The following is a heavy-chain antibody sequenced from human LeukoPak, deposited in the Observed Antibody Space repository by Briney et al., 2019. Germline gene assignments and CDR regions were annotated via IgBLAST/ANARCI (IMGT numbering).Heavy chain of an antibody. Sequence: GGSLRLSCAASGFTFSSYEMNWVRQAPGKGLEWVSYISSSGSTIYYADSVKGRFTISRDNAKNSLYLQMNSLRAEDTAVYYCATGRLSSGWLDPWGQGTLVTVSS. CDR3: ATGRLSSGWLDP. CDR1: GFTFSSYE. D-gene: IGHD6-19*01. CDR2: ISSSGSTI. J-gene: IGHJ5*02. V-gene: IGHV3-48*03.